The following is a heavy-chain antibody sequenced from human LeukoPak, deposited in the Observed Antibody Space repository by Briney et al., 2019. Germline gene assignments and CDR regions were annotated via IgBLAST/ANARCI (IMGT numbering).Heavy chain of an antibody. CDR2: IFGGGET. J-gene: IGHJ4*02. CDR3: ARDILGDGYAHFDS. D-gene: IGHD5-12*01. V-gene: IGHV3-66*01. CDR1: GFTVSRNI. Sequence: GGSLRLSCAASGFTVSRNIMLWVRQAPGKGLEWVSVIFGGGETNYADSVKGRFTISRDNSKNMVYLQMNRLRAEDTAVYYRARDILGDGYAHFDSWGQGTLLTVSS.